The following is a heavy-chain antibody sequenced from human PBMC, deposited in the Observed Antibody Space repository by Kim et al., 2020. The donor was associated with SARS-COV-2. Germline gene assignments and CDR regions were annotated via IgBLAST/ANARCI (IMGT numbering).Heavy chain of an antibody. CDR1: GGSISSSSYY. V-gene: IGHV4-39*07. J-gene: IGHJ5*02. CDR2: IYYSGST. Sequence: SETLSLTCTVSGGSISSSSYYWGWIRQPPGKGLEWIGSIYYSGSTYYNPSLKSRVTISVDTSKNQFSLKLSSVTAADTAVYYCARGVGYPLNWFDPWGQGTLVTVSS. CDR3: ARGVGYPLNWFDP. D-gene: IGHD1-26*01.